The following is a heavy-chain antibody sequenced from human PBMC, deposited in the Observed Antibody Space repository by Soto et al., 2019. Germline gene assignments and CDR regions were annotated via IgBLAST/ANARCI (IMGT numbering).Heavy chain of an antibody. CDR3: ARVRVGATFGPPAGWFAP. Sequence: VKVSCKASGGTFSSYAISWVRQAPGQGLEWMGGIIPIFGTANYAQKFQGRVTITAXXXXXXAXIXLXXXXSEDTAVYYCARVRVGATFGPPAGWFAPWGQ. CDR2: IIPIFGTA. V-gene: IGHV1-69*13. D-gene: IGHD1-26*01. J-gene: IGHJ5*02. CDR1: GGTFSSYA.